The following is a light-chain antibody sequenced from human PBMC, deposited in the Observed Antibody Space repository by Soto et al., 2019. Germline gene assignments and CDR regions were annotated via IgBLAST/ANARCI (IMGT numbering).Light chain of an antibody. CDR3: HQRYNPPLT. Sequence: DIQMTQSPSSLSASVGDRVTITCRASQSMSTYLNWFQQKPGKAPKVLSYGASSLQSVVPSRFSGSGSGTDFTLTISSLQPEDVATYYCHQRYNPPLTFGGGTKVEIK. CDR2: GAS. J-gene: IGKJ4*01. V-gene: IGKV1-39*01. CDR1: QSMSTY.